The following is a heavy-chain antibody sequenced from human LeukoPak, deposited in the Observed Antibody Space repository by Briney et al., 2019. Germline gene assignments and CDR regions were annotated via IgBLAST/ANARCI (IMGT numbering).Heavy chain of an antibody. D-gene: IGHD5-18*01. V-gene: IGHV3-30*18. J-gene: IGHJ4*02. CDR2: ISYDGPNK. CDR3: AKEKLPSGHSFLTDY. CDR1: GFXFNSYG. Sequence: GGSLRLSCAASGFXFNSYGIHWVRQAPGKGLEWVAVISYDGPNKYYADSVKGRFTISRDDSKSTLYLQMNSLRPEGTAVYYCAKEKLPSGHSFLTDYWGQGTLVTVSS.